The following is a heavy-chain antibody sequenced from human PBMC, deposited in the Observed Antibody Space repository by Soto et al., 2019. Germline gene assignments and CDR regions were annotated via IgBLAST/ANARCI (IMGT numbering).Heavy chain of an antibody. J-gene: IGHJ4*02. CDR1: GFTFSSYS. V-gene: IGHV3-21*04. Sequence: GGSLRLSCAASGFTFSSYSMNWVRQAPGKGLEWVSSISSSSGNIYYADSVKGRFTISRDNAKNTLYLQMNSLRAEDTAVYYCAKGRPGLLDYWGQGTQVTVSS. CDR3: AKGRPGLLDY. CDR2: ISSSSGNI.